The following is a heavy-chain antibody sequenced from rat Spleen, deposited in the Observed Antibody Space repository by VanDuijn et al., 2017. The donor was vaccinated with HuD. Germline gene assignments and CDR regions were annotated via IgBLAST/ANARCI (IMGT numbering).Heavy chain of an antibody. CDR2: ISSDGTNT. V-gene: IGHV5-29*01. Sequence: EVQLVESDGGLVQPGRSLKLSCAASGFTFTDFFMAWVRQAPTMGLEWVATISSDGTNTYYRDSVRGRFIISRDDAKSTLYLQMDSLRSADTATYNCARAGYLRDWYFDFWSPATMVTVSS. CDR1: GFTFTDFF. D-gene: IGHD1-11*01. J-gene: IGHJ1*01. CDR3: ARAGYLRDWYFDF.